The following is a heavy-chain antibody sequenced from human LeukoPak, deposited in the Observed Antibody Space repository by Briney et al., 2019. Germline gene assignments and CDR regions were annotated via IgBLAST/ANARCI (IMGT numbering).Heavy chain of an antibody. V-gene: IGHV4-59*01. Sequence: SESPSLTCTVSGASISNYYWSWIRQSPGKGLEWIGYMLYSGSTNQNPSLRSRVTISVDTSKNQFSLKLSSVTAADTAAYYCARDMASAGAFDIWGQGTMVTVSS. CDR3: ARDMASAGAFDI. CDR2: MLYSGST. J-gene: IGHJ3*02. CDR1: GASISNYY. D-gene: IGHD5-24*01.